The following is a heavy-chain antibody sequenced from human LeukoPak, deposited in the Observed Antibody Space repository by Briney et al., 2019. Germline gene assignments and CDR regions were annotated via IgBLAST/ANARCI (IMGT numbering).Heavy chain of an antibody. J-gene: IGHJ4*02. V-gene: IGHV3-30-3*01. Sequence: PGRSLRLSRAASGFTFSSYAMHWVRQAPGKGLEWVAVISYDGSNKYYADSVKGRFTISRDNSKNTLYLQMNSLRAEDTAVYYCAIGGSGSRTVPFDYWGQGTLVTVSS. D-gene: IGHD3-10*01. CDR1: GFTFSSYA. CDR3: AIGGSGSRTVPFDY. CDR2: ISYDGSNK.